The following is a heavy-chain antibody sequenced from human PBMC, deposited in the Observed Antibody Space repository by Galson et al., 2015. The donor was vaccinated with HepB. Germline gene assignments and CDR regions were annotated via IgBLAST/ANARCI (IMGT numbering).Heavy chain of an antibody. CDR1: GDSVSTNSAS. CDR2: TYYRSKWIG. CDR3: VRHSSGSDGFDI. D-gene: IGHD6-19*01. V-gene: IGHV6-1*01. Sequence: CAISGDSVSTNSASWNWIRQSPSRGLEWLGRTYYRSKWIGDYAVSVKRRITINPDTSKNQFSLKLNSVTPEDTAVYYCVRHSSGSDGFDIWGQGTMVIVSS. J-gene: IGHJ3*02.